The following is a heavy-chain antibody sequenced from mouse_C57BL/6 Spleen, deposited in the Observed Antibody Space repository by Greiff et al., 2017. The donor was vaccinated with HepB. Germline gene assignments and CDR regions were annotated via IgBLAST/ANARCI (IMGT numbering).Heavy chain of an antibody. CDR2: IYPGDGDT. D-gene: IGHD2-10*02. Sequence: QVQLKESGPELVKPGASVKISCKASGYAFSSSWMNWVKQRPGKGLEWIGRIYPGDGDTNYNGKFKGKATLTADKSSSTAYMQLSSLTSEDSAVYFCARVWDGDYAMDYWGQGTSVTVSS. CDR1: GYAFSSSW. J-gene: IGHJ4*01. CDR3: ARVWDGDYAMDY. V-gene: IGHV1-82*01.